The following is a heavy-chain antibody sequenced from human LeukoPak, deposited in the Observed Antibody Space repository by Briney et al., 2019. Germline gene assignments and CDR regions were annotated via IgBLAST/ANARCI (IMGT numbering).Heavy chain of an antibody. Sequence: SETLSLTCTVSGGSISSGDYYWTWKRQHPGKGVEWIGYIYHSGYTYYNTSLKSRVTMSLDTSKNKFSLKLSSVTAADTAVYYCVRGRYDSSGYNYWYFDLWGRGTLVTVSS. CDR1: GGSISSGDYY. V-gene: IGHV4-31*03. J-gene: IGHJ2*01. D-gene: IGHD3-22*01. CDR3: VRGRYDSSGYNYWYFDL. CDR2: IYHSGYT.